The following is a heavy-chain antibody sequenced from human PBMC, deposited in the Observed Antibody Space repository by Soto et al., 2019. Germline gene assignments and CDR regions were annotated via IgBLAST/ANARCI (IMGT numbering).Heavy chain of an antibody. CDR3: AREYTYGSNFFDC. D-gene: IGHD5-18*01. Sequence: QVQLQESGPGLVKPSQTLSLTCTVSGGSISSAAYYWSWIRQHPGKGLEWIGYISHSGSTYYNPSPKSSVIISVDTSTNQFSLSLTSVTAAHTAVYYCAREYTYGSNFFDCWGQGALVTVSS. J-gene: IGHJ4*02. CDR2: ISHSGST. CDR1: GGSISSAAYY. V-gene: IGHV4-31*03.